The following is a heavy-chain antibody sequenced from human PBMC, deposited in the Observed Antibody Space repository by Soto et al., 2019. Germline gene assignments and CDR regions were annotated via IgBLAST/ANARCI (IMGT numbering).Heavy chain of an antibody. D-gene: IGHD6-13*01. J-gene: IGHJ4*02. Sequence: QVQLVQSGGEVKKPGASVRVSCRASGYTFPTYGIAWVRQAPGQGLEWMGWISVYNGFTHYAQKFRGRVTVTTETSTSTVHMEVRSLSSDDTAVYYCAREFEGHSSSWPFDYWGQGTLVTVSA. CDR2: ISVYNGFT. CDR1: GYTFPTYG. CDR3: AREFEGHSSSWPFDY. V-gene: IGHV1-18*01.